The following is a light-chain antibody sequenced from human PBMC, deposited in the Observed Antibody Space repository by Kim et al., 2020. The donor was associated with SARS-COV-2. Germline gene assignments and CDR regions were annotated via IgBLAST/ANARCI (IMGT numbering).Light chain of an antibody. Sequence: QSVLTQPPPVSGTPGQRVSISCSGSTSNIETNTVNWYQQLPGAAPKLLIHTNNQRPSGVPDRFSGSRFGTSASLTISGLQSEDEADYFCAAWDDSPDGYVVFGGGTKLTVL. CDR3: AAWDDSPDGYVV. V-gene: IGLV1-44*01. CDR1: TSNIETNT. CDR2: TNN. J-gene: IGLJ2*01.